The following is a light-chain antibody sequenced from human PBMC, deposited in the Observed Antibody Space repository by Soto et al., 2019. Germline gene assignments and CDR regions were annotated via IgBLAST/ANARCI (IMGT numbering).Light chain of an antibody. CDR3: QNCKSALFV. CDR2: HAS. Sequence: DIQMTQSPPSLSASVGDTVTITCRASQAINGYLAWYQQKPGEVPKLLIYHASTLQPGVPSRFSGGGSGADYTLTISSLQPEDVATYFCQNCKSALFVFGPGSKVNIK. V-gene: IGKV1-27*01. J-gene: IGKJ3*01. CDR1: QAINGY.